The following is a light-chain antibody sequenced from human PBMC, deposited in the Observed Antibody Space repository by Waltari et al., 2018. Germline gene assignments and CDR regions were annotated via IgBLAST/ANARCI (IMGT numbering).Light chain of an antibody. J-gene: IGKJ4*01. CDR2: DAS. V-gene: IGKV3-11*01. CDR1: HIVSNL. CDR3: QQRRTWPLT. Sequence: EVVLTQSPATLSLSPGERATLSCRASHIVSNLLAWYQQKPGQAPRLLIYDASNTATGIPARFSGSGSGTDFTLTISSLEPEDFAVYYCQQRRTWPLTFGGGTTVEI.